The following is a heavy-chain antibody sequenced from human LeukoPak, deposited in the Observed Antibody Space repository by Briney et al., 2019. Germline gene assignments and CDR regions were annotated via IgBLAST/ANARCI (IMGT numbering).Heavy chain of an antibody. CDR2: ISSSGSTI. D-gene: IGHD3-22*01. V-gene: IGHV3-48*03. Sequence: GGSLRLSCAASGFTFSSYAMSWVRQAPGKGLEWVSYISSSGSTIYYADSVKGRFTISRDNAKNSLYLQMNSLRAEDTAVYYCARSGDYYDSSGYWLGTTDYWGQGTLVTVSS. CDR3: ARSGDYYDSSGYWLGTTDY. J-gene: IGHJ4*02. CDR1: GFTFSSYA.